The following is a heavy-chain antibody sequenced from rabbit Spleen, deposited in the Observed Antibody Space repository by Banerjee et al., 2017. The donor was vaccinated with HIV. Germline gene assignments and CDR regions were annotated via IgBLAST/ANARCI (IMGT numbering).Heavy chain of an antibody. Sequence: QEQLEESAGGLVQPGASLTLTCTASGFSFSNKAVMCWVRQAPGKGLEWIACINSITGKTYYASWAKGRFTISKTSSTVDLEMTSLTVADTATYFCARDSGSGHYIDVLFSLWGPGTLVTVS. V-gene: IGHV1S45*01. CDR1: GFSFSNKAV. J-gene: IGHJ4*01. CDR3: ARDSGSGHYIDVLFSL. CDR2: INSITGKT. D-gene: IGHD1-1*01.